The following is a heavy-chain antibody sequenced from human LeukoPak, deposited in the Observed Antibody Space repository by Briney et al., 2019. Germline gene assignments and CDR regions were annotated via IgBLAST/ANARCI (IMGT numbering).Heavy chain of an antibody. CDR1: GYTFTGYY. CDR3: ARDLTMIVVVTSTRYGY. J-gene: IGHJ4*02. CDR2: INPNSGGT. D-gene: IGHD3-22*01. V-gene: IGHV1-2*02. Sequence: ASVKVSCKASGYTFTGYYMHWVRQAPGQGLEWMGWINPNSGGTNYAQKFQGRVTMTRDTSISTAYMELSRLRSDDTAVYYCARDLTMIVVVTSTRYGYWGQGTLVTVSS.